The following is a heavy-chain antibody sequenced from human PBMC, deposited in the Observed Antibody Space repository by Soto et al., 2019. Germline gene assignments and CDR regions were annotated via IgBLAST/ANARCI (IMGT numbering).Heavy chain of an antibody. CDR2: ISVYNGNK. D-gene: IGHD3-10*01. CDR1: GYTFNNYG. Sequence: GASVKVSCKASGYTFNNYGITWVRQAPGQGLEWLGWISVYNGNKNYAKKVQGRVSMTADTSTSTAHMELRSLQSADTAVYFCARVAITLIRGLKVDFYSMDVWGQGTTVTVSS. CDR3: ARVAITLIRGLKVDFYSMDV. J-gene: IGHJ6*02. V-gene: IGHV1-18*01.